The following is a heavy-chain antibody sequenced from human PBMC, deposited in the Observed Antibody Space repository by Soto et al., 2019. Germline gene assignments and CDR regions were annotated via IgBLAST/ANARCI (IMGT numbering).Heavy chain of an antibody. V-gene: IGHV1-8*01. D-gene: IGHD3-22*01. CDR1: GYTFTSYD. CDR3: ARGLDSSGYYFHYYSGMDV. CDR2: MNPNSGNT. J-gene: IGHJ6*02. Sequence: QVQLVQSGAEVKKPGASVKVSCKASGYTFTSYDINWVRQATGQGLEWMGWMNPNSGNTGYAQKFQGRVTMTRNTSISTAYMDLSSLRSEDTPVYYCARGLDSSGYYFHYYSGMDVWGQGTTVTVSS.